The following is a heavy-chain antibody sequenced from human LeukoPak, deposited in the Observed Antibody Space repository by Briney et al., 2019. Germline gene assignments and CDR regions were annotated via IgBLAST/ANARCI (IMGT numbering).Heavy chain of an antibody. D-gene: IGHD3-22*01. CDR1: GLTVSLNY. CDR3: ARDYDDNTPAWFDP. CDR2: LHSGGST. J-gene: IGHJ5*02. V-gene: IGHV3-53*01. Sequence: GGSLRLSCAASGLTVSLNYMSWVRQAPGKGLEWVSVLHSGGSTYYADSVKGRFTISRDKSKNTLYLQMNSLRAEDTAVYYCARDYDDNTPAWFDPWGQGTLVTVSS.